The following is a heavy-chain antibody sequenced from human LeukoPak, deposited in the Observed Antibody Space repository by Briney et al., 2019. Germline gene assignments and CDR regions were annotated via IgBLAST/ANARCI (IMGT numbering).Heavy chain of an antibody. V-gene: IGHV3-30*18. CDR1: GFSLSNFQ. Sequence: PGGSLRLSCVASGFSLSNFQMYWVRQAPGKGLEWVAVISYDGSNKYYADSVKGRFTISRDNSKNTLYLQMNSLRAEDTAVYYCAKSRGAGPYYYGMDVWGQGTTVTVSS. CDR2: ISYDGSNK. CDR3: AKSRGAGPYYYGMDV. J-gene: IGHJ6*02. D-gene: IGHD3-10*01.